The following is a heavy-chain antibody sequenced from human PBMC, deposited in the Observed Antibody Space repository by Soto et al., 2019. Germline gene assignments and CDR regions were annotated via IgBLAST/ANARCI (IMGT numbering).Heavy chain of an antibody. CDR2: IIPSAGST. D-gene: IGHD2-15*01. Sequence: QVQLVQSGAEVKKPGASVKVSCKASGYTFTSYYMHWVRQAPGQGLEWMGIIIPSAGSTSYAQKFQGRVTMTRDTSTSTVYMELSSLRSEDTAVYYCARVYCSGGGCYGIDYWGQGTLVTVSS. CDR1: GYTFTSYY. J-gene: IGHJ4*02. V-gene: IGHV1-46*01. CDR3: ARVYCSGGGCYGIDY.